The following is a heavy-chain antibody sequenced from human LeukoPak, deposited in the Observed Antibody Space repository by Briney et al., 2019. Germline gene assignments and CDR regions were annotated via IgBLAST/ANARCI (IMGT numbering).Heavy chain of an antibody. V-gene: IGHV3-74*01. D-gene: IGHD5-24*01. CDR3: AQERRDDNKDGAFDI. J-gene: IGHJ3*02. Sequence: GGSLRLSCAAFGITFSSYWMHWVRQAPGKGLVWVSRINSDGSSRSYADSVKGRFTISKDSAKNTVYLQMNSLRGEDTAVYYCAQERRDDNKDGAFDIWGQGTLVTVSS. CDR1: GITFSSYW. CDR2: INSDGSSR.